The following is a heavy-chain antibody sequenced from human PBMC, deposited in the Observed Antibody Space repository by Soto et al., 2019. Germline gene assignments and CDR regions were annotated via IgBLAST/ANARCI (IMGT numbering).Heavy chain of an antibody. D-gene: IGHD4-17*01. V-gene: IGHV3-23*01. CDR3: AKGFTVTVSSGLFFHI. CDR2: LRDSGAST. Sequence: DVQWLESGGGLVQPGGSLRLSCAASGFTFSNYAMSWVRQAPGKGLEWVSSLRDSGASTYYVDSVKGRFTISRDNSKNTVYLQMNNRGAEDTAVYYCAKGFTVTVSSGLFFHIWGQGTMVTVSS. J-gene: IGHJ3*02. CDR1: GFTFSNYA.